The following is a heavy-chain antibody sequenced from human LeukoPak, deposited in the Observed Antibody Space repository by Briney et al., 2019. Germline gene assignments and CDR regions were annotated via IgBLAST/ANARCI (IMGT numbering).Heavy chain of an antibody. D-gene: IGHD3-22*01. CDR2: INGDGSST. J-gene: IGHJ5*02. CDR3: AKSADTITMIPSAP. CDR1: GFTFSSFG. Sequence: GGSLRLSCAASGFTFSSFGMHWVRHAPGKGLVWVSRINGDGSSTAYADSVKGRFTISRDNAKNTLYLQMNSLRAEDTAVYYCAKSADTITMIPSAPWGQGTLVTVSS. V-gene: IGHV3-74*01.